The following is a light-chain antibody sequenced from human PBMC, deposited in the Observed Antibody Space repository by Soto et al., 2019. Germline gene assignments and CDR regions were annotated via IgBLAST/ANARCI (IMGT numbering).Light chain of an antibody. CDR3: QQYTIYPWT. Sequence: DIQMTQSPSTLSASVGDRVTITWRASQSTSSWLAWYQQKPGKAPNLLIYDASSLESGVPSRFSGSGSGTEFTLTISSLQPDDFATYYCQQYTIYPWTFGQGTKVEIK. J-gene: IGKJ1*01. CDR1: QSTSSW. V-gene: IGKV1-5*01. CDR2: DAS.